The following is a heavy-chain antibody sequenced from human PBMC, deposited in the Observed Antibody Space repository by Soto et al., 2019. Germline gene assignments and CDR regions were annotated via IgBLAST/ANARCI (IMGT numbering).Heavy chain of an antibody. J-gene: IGHJ4*02. CDR1: GFTFSSYG. V-gene: IGHV3-33*01. CDR3: ARDMAYSWSYDY. CDR2: IWYDGSNK. D-gene: IGHD1-26*01. Sequence: QVQLVESGGGVVQPGRSLRLSCAASGFTFSSYGMHWVRQAPGKGLEWVEVIWYDGSNKFYADSVKGRFTISRANSKTRLFRQMSSLRAEDTAVYSCARDMAYSWSYDYWGQGTLVTVSA.